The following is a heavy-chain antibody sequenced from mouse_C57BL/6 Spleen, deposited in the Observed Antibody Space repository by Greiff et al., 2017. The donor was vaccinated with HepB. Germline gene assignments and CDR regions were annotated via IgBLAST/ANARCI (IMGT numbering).Heavy chain of an antibody. Sequence: VKLMESGAELAKPGASVKLSCKASGYTFTSYWMHWVKQRPGQGLEWIGYINPSSGYTKYNQKFKDKATLTADKSPSTAYMQLSSLTYEDSAVDYCARELTGTDYFDYWGQGTTLTVSS. V-gene: IGHV1-7*01. J-gene: IGHJ2*01. CDR2: INPSSGYT. D-gene: IGHD4-1*01. CDR3: ARELTGTDYFDY. CDR1: GYTFTSYW.